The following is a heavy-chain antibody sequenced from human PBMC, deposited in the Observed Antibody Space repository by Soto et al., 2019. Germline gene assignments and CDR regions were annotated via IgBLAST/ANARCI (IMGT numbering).Heavy chain of an antibody. CDR3: AKRRDSSGYYYFDY. CDR1: GFTFSSYA. Sequence: GGSLRLSCAASGFTFSSYAMSWVRQAPGKGLEWVSAISVSGSSTYYADSVKGRFTISRDNSKNTLYLQMNSLRAEDTAVYYCAKRRDSSGYYYFDYWGQGTLVTVSS. CDR2: ISVSGSST. D-gene: IGHD6-19*01. J-gene: IGHJ4*02. V-gene: IGHV3-23*01.